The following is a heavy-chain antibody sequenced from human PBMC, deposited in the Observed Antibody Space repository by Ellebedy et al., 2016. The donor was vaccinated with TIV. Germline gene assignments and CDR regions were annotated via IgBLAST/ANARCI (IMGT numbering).Heavy chain of an antibody. CDR1: GYTFTSYY. V-gene: IGHV1-46*01. Sequence: ASVKVSCKASGYTFTSYYMHWVRQAPGQGLEWMGIINPSGGSTSNAQKIQGRVTMTRGTSTSTVYMELTSLRSEDTAVYYCATERHVEMATILTDAFDIWGQGTMVTVSS. CDR3: ATERHVEMATILTDAFDI. D-gene: IGHD5-24*01. J-gene: IGHJ3*02. CDR2: INPSGGST.